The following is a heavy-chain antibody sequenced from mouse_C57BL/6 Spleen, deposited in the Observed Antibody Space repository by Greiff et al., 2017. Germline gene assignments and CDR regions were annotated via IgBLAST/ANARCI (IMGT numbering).Heavy chain of an antibody. V-gene: IGHV3-6*01. CDR1: GYSITSGYY. CDR3: ARGLRSHDY. J-gene: IGHJ2*01. CDR2: ISYDGSN. Sequence: ESGPGLVKPSQSLSLTCSVTGYSITSGYYWNWIRQFPGNKLEWMGYISYDGSNNYNPSLKNRISITRDTSKNQFFLMLNSVTTEDTATYYCARGLRSHDYWGQGTTLTVSS. D-gene: IGHD1-1*01.